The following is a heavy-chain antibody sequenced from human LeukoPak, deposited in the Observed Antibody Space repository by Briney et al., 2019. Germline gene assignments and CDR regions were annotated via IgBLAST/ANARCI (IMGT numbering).Heavy chain of an antibody. CDR3: AKSWNRLISAAATSHFGVDY. Sequence: GGSLRLSCAASGFTFSNNWMTWVRQAPGKGLEWVASVKKDESEKYYVDSVKGRFTISRDNSKNTLYLQMDSLRAEDTAVYYCAKSWNRLISAAATSHFGVDYWGQGTLVIVSS. CDR1: GFTFSNNW. D-gene: IGHD6-13*01. CDR2: VKKDESEK. V-gene: IGHV3-7*01. J-gene: IGHJ4*02.